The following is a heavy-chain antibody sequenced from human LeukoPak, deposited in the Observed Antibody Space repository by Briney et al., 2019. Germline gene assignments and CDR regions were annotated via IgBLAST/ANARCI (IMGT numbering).Heavy chain of an antibody. J-gene: IGHJ4*02. Sequence: PGGSLRLSCAASGFTFSSYAVSWVRQAPGKGLEWVSAISGSGGSTYYADSVKGRFTISRDNSKNTLYLQMNSLRAEDTAVYYCAKVFGSGWYEPLYYFDYWGQGTLVTVSS. CDR2: ISGSGGST. D-gene: IGHD6-19*01. V-gene: IGHV3-23*01. CDR1: GFTFSSYA. CDR3: AKVFGSGWYEPLYYFDY.